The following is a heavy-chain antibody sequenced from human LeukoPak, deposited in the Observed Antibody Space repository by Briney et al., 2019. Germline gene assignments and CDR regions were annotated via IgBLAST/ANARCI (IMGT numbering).Heavy chain of an antibody. D-gene: IGHD6-19*01. CDR2: IIPIFGTA. J-gene: IGHJ4*02. CDR3: ASNSEIAVAGTWGFDY. Sequence: ASVTVSCKASGGTFSSYAISWVRQAPGQGLEWMGVIIPIFGTANYAQKFQGRVTITTDESTSTAYMELSSLRSEDTAVYYCASNSEIAVAGTWGFDYWGQGTLVTVSS. V-gene: IGHV1-69*05. CDR1: GGTFSSYA.